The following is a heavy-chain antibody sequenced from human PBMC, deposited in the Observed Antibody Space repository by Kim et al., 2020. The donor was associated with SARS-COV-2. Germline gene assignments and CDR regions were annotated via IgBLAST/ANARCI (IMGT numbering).Heavy chain of an antibody. CDR2: ISYDGSNK. Sequence: GGSLRLSCAASGFTFSSYAMHWVRQAPGKGLEWVAVISYDGSNKYYADSVKGRFTISRDNSKNTLYLQMNSLRAEDTAVYYCARVGYCSSTSCLYYDYG. CDR1: GFTFSSYA. J-gene: IGHJ6*01. D-gene: IGHD2-2*01. CDR3: ARVGYCSSTSCLYYDYG. V-gene: IGHV3-30*04.